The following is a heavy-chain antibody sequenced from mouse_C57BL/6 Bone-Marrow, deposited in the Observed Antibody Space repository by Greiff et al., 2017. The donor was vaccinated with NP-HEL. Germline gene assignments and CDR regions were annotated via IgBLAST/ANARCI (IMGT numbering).Heavy chain of an antibody. Sequence: QVHVKQSGAELVKPGASVKLSCKASGYTFTEYTIHWVKQRSGQGLEWIGWFYPGSGSIKYNEKFKDKATLTADKSSSTVYMELSRLTSEDSAVYFCARHEGDYYGSSYESFAYWGQGTLVTVSA. CDR1: GYTFTEYT. V-gene: IGHV1-62-2*01. D-gene: IGHD1-1*01. CDR3: ARHEGDYYGSSYESFAY. J-gene: IGHJ3*01. CDR2: FYPGSGSI.